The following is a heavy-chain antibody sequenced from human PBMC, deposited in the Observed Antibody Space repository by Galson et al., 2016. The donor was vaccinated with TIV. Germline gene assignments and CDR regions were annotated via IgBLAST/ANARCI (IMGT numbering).Heavy chain of an antibody. V-gene: IGHV1-69*13. CDR3: ARPSDSSWYFDL. CDR2: IVPIYRSP. J-gene: IGHJ2*01. D-gene: IGHD6-13*01. Sequence: SVKVSSKASGGSFSNYYINWVRQAPGQGPEWMGGIVPIYRSPKYARRFQGRVTITADESTSTVFVELTSLTSDDTATYYCARPSDSSWYFDLWGRGTQVIVSS. CDR1: GGSFSNYY.